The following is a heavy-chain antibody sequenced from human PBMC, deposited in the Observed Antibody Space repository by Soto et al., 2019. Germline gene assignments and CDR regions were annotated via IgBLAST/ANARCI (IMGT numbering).Heavy chain of an antibody. CDR3: ARVTMSDAFDI. D-gene: IGHD3-10*02. CDR2: INHSGST. CDR1: GGSFSGYY. V-gene: IGHV4-34*01. J-gene: IGHJ3*02. Sequence: QVQLQQWGAGLLKPSETLSLTCAVYGGSFSGYYWSWIRQPPGKGLEWIGEINHSGSTNYNPSLKSRVTISVDTSKNQFSLKLSSVTAADTAVHYCARVTMSDAFDIGGQGTMVTVSS.